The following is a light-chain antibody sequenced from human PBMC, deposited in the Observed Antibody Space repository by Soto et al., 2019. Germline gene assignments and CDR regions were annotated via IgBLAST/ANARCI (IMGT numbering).Light chain of an antibody. Sequence: DIVMTQSPLSLPVTPGEPASISCRSSQSLLHSNGYNYLDWYLQKPGQSPQLLIYLGSNRASGVPERCSGSGSGTDFPLKISRVGAEDVGVYYCMQALQTPAFGQGTKVEIK. CDR1: QSLLHSNGYNY. V-gene: IGKV2-28*01. CDR3: MQALQTPA. CDR2: LGS. J-gene: IGKJ1*01.